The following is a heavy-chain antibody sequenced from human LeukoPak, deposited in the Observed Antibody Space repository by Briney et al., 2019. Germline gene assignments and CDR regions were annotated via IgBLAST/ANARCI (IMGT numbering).Heavy chain of an antibody. J-gene: IGHJ6*02. V-gene: IGHV3-23*01. CDR2: ISGSGGST. CDR1: GFTFSSYA. CDR3: AKVDTAMAADLLLSLDYYYGMDV. Sequence: RTGGSLRLSCAASGFTFSSYAMSWVRQAPGKGLEWVSVISGSGGSTYYADSVKGRFTISRDNSKNTLYLQMNSLRAEDTAVYYCAKVDTAMAADLLLSLDYYYGMDVWGQGTTVTVSS. D-gene: IGHD5-18*01.